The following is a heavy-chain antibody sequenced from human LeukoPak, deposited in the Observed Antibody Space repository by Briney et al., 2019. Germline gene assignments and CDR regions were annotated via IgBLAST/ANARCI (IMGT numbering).Heavy chain of an antibody. V-gene: IGHV1-58*02. J-gene: IGHJ4*02. CDR3: AAEVAVAGTTLDY. CDR2: IVVGSGNT. CDR1: GFTFTSSA. Sequence: SVKVSCKASGFTFTSSAMQWVRQARGQRLEWIGWIVVGSGNTNCAQKFQERVTITRDMSTSTAYMELSSLRSEDTAVYYCAAEVAVAGTTLDYWGQGTLVTVSS. D-gene: IGHD6-19*01.